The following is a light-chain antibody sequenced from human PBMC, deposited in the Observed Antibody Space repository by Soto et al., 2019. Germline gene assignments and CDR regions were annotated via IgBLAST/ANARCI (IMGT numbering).Light chain of an antibody. CDR2: WAS. V-gene: IGKV4-1*01. J-gene: IGKJ1*01. CDR1: QSVLYSSNNKNY. Sequence: DIVMTQSPDSLAVSLGERATINCKSSQSVLYSSNNKNYLAWYQQKPGQPPKLLIYWASTRESGVPDRFSGSGSGTDFTLTISSLQAEYVEVYDCQQYYGTPWTFGQGTKVEIK. CDR3: QQYYGTPWT.